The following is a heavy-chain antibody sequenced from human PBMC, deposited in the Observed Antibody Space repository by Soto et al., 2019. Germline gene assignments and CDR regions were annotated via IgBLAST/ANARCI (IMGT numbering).Heavy chain of an antibody. CDR3: ARETMYSSGWNGGWFAP. Sequence: QVQLVQAGAEVKKPGASVKVSCKASGYTFTIYGISWVRQAPGQGLEWMGWISAYNGNTNYVQKLQDRVTMTTDTSTSTGDMELGSLRSDAAAVYYCARETMYSSGWNGGWFAPWGKGSLVTVSS. V-gene: IGHV1-18*01. J-gene: IGHJ5*02. CDR2: ISAYNGNT. CDR1: GYTFTIYG. D-gene: IGHD6-19*01.